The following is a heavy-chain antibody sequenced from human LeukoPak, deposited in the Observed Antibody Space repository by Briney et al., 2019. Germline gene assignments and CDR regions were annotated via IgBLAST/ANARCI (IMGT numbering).Heavy chain of an antibody. CDR3: ARGRGASEKYFQH. CDR2: IYHSGST. V-gene: IGHV4-30-2*01. Sequence: SQTLSLTCTVSGGSINSDSYYWSWIRQPAGKGLEWIGYIYHSGSTYYNPSLKSRVTISVDRSKNQFSLKLSSVTAADTAVYYCARGRGASEKYFQHWGQGTLVTVSS. CDR1: GGSINSDSYY. J-gene: IGHJ1*01.